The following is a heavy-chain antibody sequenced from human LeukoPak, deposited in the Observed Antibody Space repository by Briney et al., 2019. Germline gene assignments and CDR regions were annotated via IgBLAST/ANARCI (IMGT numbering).Heavy chain of an antibody. Sequence: PSETLSLTCTVSGGSISSSSYYWGWIRQPPGKGLAWIGSIYYSGSTYYNPSLKSRVTISVDTSKNQFSLKLSSVTAADTAVYYCASDYPLSTFFDYWGQGTLVTVSS. CDR3: ASDYPLSTFFDY. CDR1: GGSISSSSYY. CDR2: IYYSGST. J-gene: IGHJ4*02. D-gene: IGHD2-2*01. V-gene: IGHV4-39*01.